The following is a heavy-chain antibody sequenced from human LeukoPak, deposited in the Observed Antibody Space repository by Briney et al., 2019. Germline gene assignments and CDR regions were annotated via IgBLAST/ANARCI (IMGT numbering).Heavy chain of an antibody. CDR3: ARWGKFSSSWYGYYFDY. CDR1: GFTFSDYY. Sequence: PGGSLRLSCAASGFTFSDYYMSWIRQAPGKGLEWVAVIWYDGTKKDYEDSVKGRFTISRDNSKNTLYLQMNSLRAEDTAVYYCARWGKFSSSWYGYYFDYWGQGTLVTVSS. CDR2: IWYDGTKK. V-gene: IGHV3-33*08. J-gene: IGHJ4*02. D-gene: IGHD6-13*01.